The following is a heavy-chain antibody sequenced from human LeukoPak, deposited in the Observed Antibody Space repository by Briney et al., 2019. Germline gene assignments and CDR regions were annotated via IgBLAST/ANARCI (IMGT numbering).Heavy chain of an antibody. D-gene: IGHD6-19*01. CDR1: GYSISSGYY. Sequence: ETLSLTCAVSGYSISSGYYWGWIRPPPGKGLEWVSVINWNGGSTCYADSVKGRFTISRDNAKNSLYLQMNSLRAEDTALYYCARHRGSGWQDYWGQGTLVTVSS. CDR2: INWNGGST. CDR3: ARHRGSGWQDY. J-gene: IGHJ4*02. V-gene: IGHV3-20*04.